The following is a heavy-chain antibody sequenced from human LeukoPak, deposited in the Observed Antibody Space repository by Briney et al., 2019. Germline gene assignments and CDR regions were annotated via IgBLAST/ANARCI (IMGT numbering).Heavy chain of an antibody. V-gene: IGHV4-59*01. CDR1: GGSISSYY. D-gene: IGHD5-18*01. CDR3: ARAGGGDSYYY. CDR2: IEYSGSA. Sequence: SEPLSLTCTASGGSISSYYWSWIRQPPGQGLEWIGYIEYSGSANYNPSLKSRVTISVDTSKSQFSLRLSAVTAADTALYYCARAGGGDSYYYWGQGTLVTVSS. J-gene: IGHJ4*02.